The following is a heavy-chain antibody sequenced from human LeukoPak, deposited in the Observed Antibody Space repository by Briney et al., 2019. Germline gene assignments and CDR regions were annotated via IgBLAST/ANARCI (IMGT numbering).Heavy chain of an antibody. CDR1: GFTFSSYS. CDR2: ISSSSSYI. CDR3: ARGDYYDFCSGYFEDYYYYGMDV. V-gene: IGHV3-21*01. Sequence: GGSLRLSCAASGFTFSSYSMNWVRQAPGKGLEWVSSISSSSSYIYYADSVKGRFTISRDNAKNSLYLQMNSLRAEDTAVYYCARGDYYDFCSGYFEDYYYYGMDVWGQGTTVTVSS. D-gene: IGHD3-3*01. J-gene: IGHJ6*02.